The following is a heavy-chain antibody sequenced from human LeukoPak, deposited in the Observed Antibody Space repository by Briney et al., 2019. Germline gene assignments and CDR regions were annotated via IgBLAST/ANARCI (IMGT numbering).Heavy chain of an antibody. CDR2: IWYDGSNK. CDR1: GFTFSSYA. J-gene: IGHJ3*02. Sequence: GGSLRLSCAASGFTFSSYAMSWVRQAPGKGLEWVAVIWYDGSNKYYADSVKGRFTISRDNSKNTLYLEMNSLRAEDTAVFYCARWAFDIWGQGTMVTVSS. CDR3: ARWAFDI. V-gene: IGHV3-33*08.